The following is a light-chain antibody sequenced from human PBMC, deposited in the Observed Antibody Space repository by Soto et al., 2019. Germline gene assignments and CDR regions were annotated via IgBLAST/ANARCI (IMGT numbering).Light chain of an antibody. CDR1: SSNIGNNY. J-gene: IGLJ2*01. V-gene: IGLV1-51*01. CDR3: GTWDGSLSAVV. Sequence: QSVLTQPPSVSAAPGQKVTISCSGSSSNIGNNYVSWYQQLPGTAPKLLIYDNNKRPSGIRDRFSGSKSGTSATLGITGLQTGDEADYYCGTWDGSLSAVVFGGGTQLTVL. CDR2: DNN.